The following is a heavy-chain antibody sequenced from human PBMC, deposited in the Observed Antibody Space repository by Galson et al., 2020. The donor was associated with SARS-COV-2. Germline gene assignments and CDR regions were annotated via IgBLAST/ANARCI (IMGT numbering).Heavy chain of an antibody. V-gene: IGHV4-39*01. CDR1: GGSISSSIYF. J-gene: IGHJ4*02. CDR3: ARHGRGELLFPFDY. CDR2: TYDSGST. D-gene: IGHD1-26*01. Sequence: SETLPLTCTVSGGSISSSIYFWGWIRQPPGKALQWIGTTYDSGSTYYDPSLKSRLTISVDTSKNQFSLKLSSVTAADTAVYYCARHGRGELLFPFDYWGQGILVTVSS.